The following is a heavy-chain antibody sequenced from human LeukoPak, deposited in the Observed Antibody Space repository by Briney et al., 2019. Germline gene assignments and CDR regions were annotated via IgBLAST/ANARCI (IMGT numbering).Heavy chain of an antibody. D-gene: IGHD2-15*01. Sequence: SETLSLTCTVSGGSISSSSYYWGWIRQPPGKGLEWIGYIYYSGSTNYNPSLKSRVTISVDTSKNQFSLKLSSVTAADTAVYYCARKGKNYCIDYWGQGTLVTVSS. J-gene: IGHJ4*02. CDR1: GGSISSSSYY. V-gene: IGHV4-61*05. CDR2: IYYSGST. CDR3: ARKGKNYCIDY.